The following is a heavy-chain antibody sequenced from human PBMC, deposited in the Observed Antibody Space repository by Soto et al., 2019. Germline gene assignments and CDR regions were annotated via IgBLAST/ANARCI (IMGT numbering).Heavy chain of an antibody. CDR3: GRGFRGYSGYDLYVYYYGMDV. CDR1: GYTFTSYD. CDR2: MNPNSGNT. Sequence: ASVRVSCKASGYTFTSYDINCVRQATGQGLEWMGWMNPNSGNTGYAQKFQGRVTMTRNTSISTAYMELSSLRSEDTAVYYCGRGFRGYSGYDLYVYYYGMDVWGQGTTVTVSS. J-gene: IGHJ6*02. V-gene: IGHV1-8*01. D-gene: IGHD5-12*01.